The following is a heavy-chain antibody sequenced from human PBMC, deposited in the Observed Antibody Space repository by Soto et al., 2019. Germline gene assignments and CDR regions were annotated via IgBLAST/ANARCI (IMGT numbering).Heavy chain of an antibody. V-gene: IGHV3-23*01. Sequence: EVQLLESGGGLVQPGESLRLSCAASGFIFSSFAMSWVRQAPGEELEWVAAISGSGGSTYYADSVKGRFSISRDSSKNTLYVQMNSLRAEDTAVYYCAKGGTAVSKGKYYFDYWGQGTLVTVSS. CDR2: ISGSGGST. D-gene: IGHD4-17*01. CDR3: AKGGTAVSKGKYYFDY. CDR1: GFIFSSFA. J-gene: IGHJ4*02.